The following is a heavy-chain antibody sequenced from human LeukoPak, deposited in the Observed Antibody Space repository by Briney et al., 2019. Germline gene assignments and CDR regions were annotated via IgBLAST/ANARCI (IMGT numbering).Heavy chain of an antibody. D-gene: IGHD6-13*01. V-gene: IGHV4-34*01. CDR1: GGSFSGYY. CDR3: ARGRGNYLSY. CDR2: INHSGST. J-gene: IGHJ4*02. Sequence: PSETLSLTCAVYGGSFSGYYWSWIRQPPGKGLEWIGEINHSGSTNYNPSLKSRVTISVDTSKNQFSLKLSSVTAADTAVYYCARGRGNYLSYWGQGTLVTVSS.